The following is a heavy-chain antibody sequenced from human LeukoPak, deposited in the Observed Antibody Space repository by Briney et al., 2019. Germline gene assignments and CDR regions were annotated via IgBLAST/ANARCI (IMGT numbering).Heavy chain of an antibody. CDR3: ARVEWEPRGWFDP. Sequence: ASVKVSCKASGYTFTGYYMHWVRQAPGQGLEWMGWINPNSGGTNYAQKFQGWVTMTRDTSISTAYMELSRLRSDDTAVYYCARVEWEPRGWFDPWGQGTLVTVSS. D-gene: IGHD1-26*01. J-gene: IGHJ5*02. CDR1: GYTFTGYY. CDR2: INPNSGGT. V-gene: IGHV1-2*04.